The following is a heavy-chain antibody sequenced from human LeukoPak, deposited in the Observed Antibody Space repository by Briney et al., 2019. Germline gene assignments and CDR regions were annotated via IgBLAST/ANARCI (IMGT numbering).Heavy chain of an antibody. Sequence: GGSLRLSCAASGFTFSSYWMSWDRQAPGKGLEWVANINKDGGEKYYVDSVKGRFTISRDNAKNSLYLQMNSLRADDTAVYYCARERYLGYSYALDSWGQGTLVTVSS. J-gene: IGHJ4*02. V-gene: IGHV3-7*03. D-gene: IGHD5-18*01. CDR2: INKDGGEK. CDR1: GFTFSSYW. CDR3: ARERYLGYSYALDS.